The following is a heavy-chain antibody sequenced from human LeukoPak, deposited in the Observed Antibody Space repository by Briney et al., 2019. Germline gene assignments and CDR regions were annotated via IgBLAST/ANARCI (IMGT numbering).Heavy chain of an antibody. V-gene: IGHV3-7*03. J-gene: IGHJ4*02. CDR1: GFTFSSYW. CDR2: INQDGSVK. D-gene: IGHD6-13*01. Sequence: GGALRLSCAAPGFTFSSYWMSWVRQAPGKGLEWVANINQDGSVKYYVDSVKGRFTISRDNAKNSLYLQMNSLRAEDTAVYYCAREGSSSWYIGIDYWGQGTLVTVSS. CDR3: AREGSSSWYIGIDY.